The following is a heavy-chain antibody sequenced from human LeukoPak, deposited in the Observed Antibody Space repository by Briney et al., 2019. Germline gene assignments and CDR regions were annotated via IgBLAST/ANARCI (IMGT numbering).Heavy chain of an antibody. CDR1: GYTFAAYW. J-gene: IGHJ4*02. Sequence: GESLKTSCKGSGYTFAAYWVGWVRQMPGKGLEWMGIIFPGDSDARYGPSFQGQVTISADKSFNTAYLQWNSLKASDTAMYYCARRGYSYDHFDFWGQGTLVTVSS. CDR2: IFPGDSDA. V-gene: IGHV5-51*01. CDR3: ARRGYSYDHFDF. D-gene: IGHD5-18*01.